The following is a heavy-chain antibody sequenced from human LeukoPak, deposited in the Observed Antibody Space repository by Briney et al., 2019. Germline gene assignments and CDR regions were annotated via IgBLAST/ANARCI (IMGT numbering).Heavy chain of an antibody. CDR1: GFTFSDYY. Sequence: PGGSLRLSCAASGFTFSDYYMSWIRQAPGEGLEWLSYISRNSRTTFYAESVKGRFTVSRDNAKNSLYLQMNSLRAVDTAVYYCARGDYDILTGYYLPFDYWGQGTLVTVSS. CDR2: ISRNSRTT. V-gene: IGHV3-11*04. D-gene: IGHD3-9*01. J-gene: IGHJ4*02. CDR3: ARGDYDILTGYYLPFDY.